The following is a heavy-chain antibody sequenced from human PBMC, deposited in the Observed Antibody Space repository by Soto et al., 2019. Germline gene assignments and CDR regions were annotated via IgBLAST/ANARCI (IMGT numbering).Heavy chain of an antibody. J-gene: IGHJ4*02. CDR1: GFTFSSYA. CDR2: ISGSGDTT. D-gene: IGHD6-13*01. V-gene: IGHV3-23*01. Sequence: EVQLLESGGGLVQPGGSLRLSCAASGFTFSSYAMTWVRQAPGKGLQWVSVISGSGDTTYYADSVKGRFTISRDNSKNALYRQMNSLRVEDTAVYYCAEQHSGSSWYAPCGYWGQGTLVTVSS. CDR3: AEQHSGSSWYAPCGY.